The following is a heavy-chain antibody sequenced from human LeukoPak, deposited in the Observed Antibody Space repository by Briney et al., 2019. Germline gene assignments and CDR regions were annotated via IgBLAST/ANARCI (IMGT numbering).Heavy chain of an antibody. D-gene: IGHD5-12*01. V-gene: IGHV3-66*01. CDR2: LYSGGNI. CDR1: GFTVSSNY. CDR3: ARSPHCGNVFFDF. J-gene: IGHJ4*02. Sequence: GGSLRLSCAASGFTVSSNYMSWDRQAPGKGLEWVSVLYSGGNIYYSDSVKGRFTISRDNSENTLYLQMNSLRAEDTAVYYCARSPHCGNVFFDFWGQGTLVTVSS.